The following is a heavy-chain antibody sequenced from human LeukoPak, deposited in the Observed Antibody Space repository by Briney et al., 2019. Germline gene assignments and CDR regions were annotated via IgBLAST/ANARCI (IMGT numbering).Heavy chain of an antibody. Sequence: PSETLSLTCNVSGGSIRGYYWSWIRQPPGKGLEWIGYIYSSGSTNYNPSLKSRVTMSVDTSKNQFSLKVSSVTAADTAVYYCARDRKGDGYNFDYWGQGTLVTVSS. CDR1: GGSIRGYY. CDR2: IYSSGST. J-gene: IGHJ4*02. D-gene: IGHD5-24*01. V-gene: IGHV4-59*01. CDR3: ARDRKGDGYNFDY.